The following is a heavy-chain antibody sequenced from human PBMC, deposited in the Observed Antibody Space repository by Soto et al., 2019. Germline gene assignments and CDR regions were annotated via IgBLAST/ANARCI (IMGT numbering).Heavy chain of an antibody. J-gene: IGHJ4*02. V-gene: IGHV1-69*13. CDR3: ARDLRSGGSCYAY. Sequence: SVKVSCKASGGTFSSYAISWVRQAPGQGLEWMGGIIPIFGTANYAQKFQGRVTITADESTSTAYMELSSLRSEDTAVYHCARDLRSGGSCYAYWGQGTQVTVSS. CDR2: IIPIFGTA. CDR1: GGTFSSYA. D-gene: IGHD2-15*01.